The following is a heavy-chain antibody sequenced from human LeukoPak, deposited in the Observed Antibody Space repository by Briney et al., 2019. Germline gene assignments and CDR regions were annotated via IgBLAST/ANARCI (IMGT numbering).Heavy chain of an antibody. J-gene: IGHJ4*02. V-gene: IGHV3-7*01. CDR1: GFTFSNYW. CDR3: AREGQEGRGFDY. D-gene: IGHD1-26*01. CDR2: IKQGGSEK. Sequence: TGGSLRLSCAASGFTFSNYWMSWVRQAPGKGLEWVANIKQGGSEKHYVDSVKGRFTISRDDAKNSPYLQMNSLRADDTAVYSCAREGQEGRGFDYWGQGTLVTVSS.